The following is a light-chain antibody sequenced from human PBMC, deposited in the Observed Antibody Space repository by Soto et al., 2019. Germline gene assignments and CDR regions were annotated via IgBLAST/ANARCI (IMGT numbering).Light chain of an antibody. CDR1: QSVSSN. CDR3: QHYNNWPFT. CDR2: GAS. V-gene: IGKV3-15*01. J-gene: IGKJ2*01. Sequence: EIVMTQSPATLSVSPGERATLSCRASQSVSSNLAWYQQKPGQAPTLLLYGASARATGIPARFSGSGSGTVFTLTISSLRSEDFAVYYCQHYNNWPFTFGQGTKLEIK.